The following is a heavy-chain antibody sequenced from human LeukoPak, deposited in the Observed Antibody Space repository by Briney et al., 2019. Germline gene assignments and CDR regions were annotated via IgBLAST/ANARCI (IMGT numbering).Heavy chain of an antibody. Sequence: SETLSLTCSVSGGSISSSNFHWGWIRQPPGKGLEWIGFIFYSGSTYYNPSLKSRVTISVDTSKNQFSLKLSSVTAADTAVYYCARQRRYCSSTSCYFGYYGLDVWGQGTTVTVSS. D-gene: IGHD2-2*01. CDR2: IFYSGST. CDR3: ARQRRYCSSTSCYFGYYGLDV. V-gene: IGHV4-39*07. J-gene: IGHJ6*02. CDR1: GGSISSSNFH.